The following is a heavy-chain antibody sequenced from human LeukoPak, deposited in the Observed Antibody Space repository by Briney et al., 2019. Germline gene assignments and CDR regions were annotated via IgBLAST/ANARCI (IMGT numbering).Heavy chain of an antibody. CDR1: GFTFSRHA. V-gene: IGHV3-64*01. CDR2: ISSNGGSI. CDR3: AREAVGAAIDY. J-gene: IGHJ4*02. D-gene: IGHD1-26*01. Sequence: GRSLRLSCAASGFTFSRHAMHWVRQAPGKGLEYVSAISSNGGSIYYANSVKGRFTISRDNSKNTLYLQMGSLRAEDMAVYYCAREAVGAAIDYWGQGTLVTVSS.